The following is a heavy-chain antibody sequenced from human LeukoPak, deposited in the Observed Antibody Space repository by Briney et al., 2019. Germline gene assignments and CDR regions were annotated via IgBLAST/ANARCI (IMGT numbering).Heavy chain of an antibody. D-gene: IGHD2-2*01. Sequence: PGGSLRLSCAASGFTFSRYSMNWVRQAPGKGLEWVSSISSSSSFIYYADSVKGRFTISRDNAKNSLYLQMNSLRAEDTAVYYCARDPPLGSCSTISCPHIDYWGQGTLVTVSS. CDR2: ISSSSSFI. J-gene: IGHJ4*02. CDR1: GFTFSRYS. V-gene: IGHV3-21*01. CDR3: ARDPPLGSCSTISCPHIDY.